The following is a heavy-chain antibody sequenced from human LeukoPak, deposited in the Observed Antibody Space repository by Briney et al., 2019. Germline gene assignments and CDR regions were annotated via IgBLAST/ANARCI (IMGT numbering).Heavy chain of an antibody. Sequence: SETLSLTCAVYGGSFSGYYWSWIRQPSGKGLEWIGEINHSGSTNYNPSLKSRVTISVDTSKNQFSLKLSSVTAADTAVYYCARKSSSWVYWYFDLWGRGTLVTVSS. V-gene: IGHV4-34*01. J-gene: IGHJ2*01. CDR1: GGSFSGYY. D-gene: IGHD6-13*01. CDR3: ARKSSSWVYWYFDL. CDR2: INHSGST.